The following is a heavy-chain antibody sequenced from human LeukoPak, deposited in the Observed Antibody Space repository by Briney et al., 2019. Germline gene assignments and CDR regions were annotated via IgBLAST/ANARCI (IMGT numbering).Heavy chain of an antibody. CDR2: ISWDGGST. Sequence: GGSLRLSCAAPGFTFDDYTMHWVRQAPGKGLEWVSLISWDGGSTYYADSVKGRFTISRDNSKNSLYLQMNSLRTEDTALYYCAKDAVERTYYYYYYMDVWGKGTTVTVSS. CDR3: AKDAVERTYYYYYYMDV. V-gene: IGHV3-43*01. J-gene: IGHJ6*03. CDR1: GFTFDDYT. D-gene: IGHD1-1*01.